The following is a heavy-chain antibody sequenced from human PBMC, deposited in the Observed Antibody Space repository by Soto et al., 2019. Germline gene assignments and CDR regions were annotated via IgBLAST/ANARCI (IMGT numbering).Heavy chain of an antibody. V-gene: IGHV4-59*08. CDR2: FHYSGST. D-gene: IGHD2-15*01. CDR3: ARRSGYCSGGSCHVAFDI. J-gene: IGHJ3*02. Sequence: SETLSLTCTVSGDSMSSYFWSWIRQPPGKGLEWIGYFHYSGSTNYNPSLKSRVTISVDTSKNQFSLIVSSVTAADTAVYYCARRSGYCSGGSCHVAFDIWRQGTVVTVSS. CDR1: GDSMSSYF.